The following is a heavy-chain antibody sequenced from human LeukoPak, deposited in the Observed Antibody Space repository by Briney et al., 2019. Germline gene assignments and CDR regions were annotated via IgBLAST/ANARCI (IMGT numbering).Heavy chain of an antibody. CDR3: ARTYYFDSSGYYWPELDH. CDR1: GFTFSNYG. D-gene: IGHD3-22*01. J-gene: IGHJ4*02. Sequence: PGKSLRLSCAASGFTFSNYGMHWVRQAPGKGLEWVAVIWYDGNNKYYADSVKGRFTISRDNSKNTLYLQMNSLRAEDTAVYYCARTYYFDSSGYYWPELDHWGQGTLVTVSS. CDR2: IWYDGNNK. V-gene: IGHV3-33*01.